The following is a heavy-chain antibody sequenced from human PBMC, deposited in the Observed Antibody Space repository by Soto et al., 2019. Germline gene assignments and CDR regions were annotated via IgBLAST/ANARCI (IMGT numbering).Heavy chain of an antibody. CDR1: GGSISSGDYY. CDR2: IYYSGNT. J-gene: IGHJ5*02. CDR3: ARGSFSSSSSWFDP. D-gene: IGHD6-6*01. V-gene: IGHV4-31*03. Sequence: KTSETLSLTCSVSGGSISSGDYYWTWIRQHAGKGLEWIGYIYYSGNTYYSPSLQSRLSISLDTSKNQFSLKLFSVTAADTAMYYCARGSFSSSSSWFDPWGQGTLVTVSS.